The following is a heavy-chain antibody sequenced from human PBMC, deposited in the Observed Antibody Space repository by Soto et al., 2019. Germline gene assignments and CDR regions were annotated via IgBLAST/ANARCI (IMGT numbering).Heavy chain of an antibody. CDR3: ARPTGGYCSGGSCYPGYFDL. V-gene: IGHV3-11*01. J-gene: IGHJ2*01. Sequence: GGSLRLSCAASGFTFSDYYMSWIRQAPGKGLEWVSYISSSGSTIYYADSVKGRFTISRDNAKNSLYLQMNSLRAEDTAVYYCARPTGGYCSGGSCYPGYFDLWGRGTLVTVSS. CDR1: GFTFSDYY. D-gene: IGHD2-15*01. CDR2: ISSSGSTI.